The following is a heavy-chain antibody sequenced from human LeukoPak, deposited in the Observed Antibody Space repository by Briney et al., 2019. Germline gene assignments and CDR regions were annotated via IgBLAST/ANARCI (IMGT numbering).Heavy chain of an antibody. V-gene: IGHV4-34*01. D-gene: IGHD6-19*01. CDR2: INHSGST. Sequence: SETLSLTCAAYGGSFSGYYWSWIRQPPGKGLEWIGEINHSGSTNYNPSLKSRVTISVDTSKNQFSLKLSSVTAADTAVYYCARGHYRLRYSSGSHDAFDIWGQGTMVTVSS. CDR1: GGSFSGYY. J-gene: IGHJ3*02. CDR3: ARGHYRLRYSSGSHDAFDI.